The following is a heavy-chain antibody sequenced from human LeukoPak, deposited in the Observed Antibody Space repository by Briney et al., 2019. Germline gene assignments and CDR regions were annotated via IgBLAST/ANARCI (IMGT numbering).Heavy chain of an antibody. J-gene: IGHJ4*02. V-gene: IGHV1-18*01. CDR2: ISAYNGKT. Sequence: ASVKVSCKASGYIFTNYGVSWVRQAPGQGLEWIGWISAYNGKTKYVERFQGRVTMTTDTSTSTGYMELRSLTSDDTAVYYCARDLTAIAGVPGDYFDHWGQGTLVTISS. CDR1: GYIFTNYG. D-gene: IGHD6-13*01. CDR3: ARDLTAIAGVPGDYFDH.